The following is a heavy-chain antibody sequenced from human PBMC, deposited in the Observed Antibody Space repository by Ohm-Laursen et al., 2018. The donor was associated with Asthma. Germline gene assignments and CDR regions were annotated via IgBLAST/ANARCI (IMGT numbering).Heavy chain of an antibody. CDR3: ASAKQAVAGSSDAFDI. CDR1: GGSFSGYY. V-gene: IGHV4-34*01. CDR2: INHSGST. J-gene: IGHJ3*02. D-gene: IGHD6-19*01. Sequence: SDTLSLTCAVYGGSFSGYYWSWIRQPPGKGLEWIGEINHSGSTNYNPSLKSRVTISVDTSKNQFSLKLSSVTAADTAVYYCASAKQAVAGSSDAFDIWGQGTMVTVSS.